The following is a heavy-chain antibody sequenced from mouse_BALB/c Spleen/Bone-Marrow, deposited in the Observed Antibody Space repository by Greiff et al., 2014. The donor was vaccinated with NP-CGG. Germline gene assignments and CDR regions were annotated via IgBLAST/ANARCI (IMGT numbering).Heavy chain of an antibody. CDR3: ARYYYGSSYFNY. J-gene: IGHJ2*01. V-gene: IGHV14-3*02. D-gene: IGHD1-1*01. CDR1: GFNIKDTY. Sequence: VQLQQSGAELVKPGASVKLSCPASGFNIKDTYMHWVKQRPEQGLEWIGRTDPANGNTKYVPKFQGKATITADTSSNTAYLQLSSLTSEDTAVYYCARYYYGSSYFNYWGQGTTPPVAS. CDR2: TDPANGNT.